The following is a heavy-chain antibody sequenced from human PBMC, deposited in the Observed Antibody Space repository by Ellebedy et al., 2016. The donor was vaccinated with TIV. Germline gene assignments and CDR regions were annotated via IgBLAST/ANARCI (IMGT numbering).Heavy chain of an antibody. Sequence: SETLSLXXTVSGGSSRRYSWSWIRQPPGKGLEWLGYIYYTGSTNYNPSLKSRLTLSVDTSKNQLSLKLSSVTAADTAVYYCARHGCTSSSCTIGSYNYGMDVWGQGTTVTVSS. CDR3: ARHGCTSSSCTIGSYNYGMDV. J-gene: IGHJ6*02. CDR1: GGSSRRYS. V-gene: IGHV4-59*01. D-gene: IGHD2-2*01. CDR2: IYYTGST.